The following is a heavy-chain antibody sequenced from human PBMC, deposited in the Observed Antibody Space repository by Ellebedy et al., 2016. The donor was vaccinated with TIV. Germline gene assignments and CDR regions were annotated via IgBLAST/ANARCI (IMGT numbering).Heavy chain of an antibody. CDR2: IYPRDSDT. CDR3: ARMVYGSGWDGYFDP. CDR1: GYTFTNYW. J-gene: IGHJ5*02. D-gene: IGHD6-19*01. Sequence: GESLKISCKTSGYTFTNYWIAWVRQRPGKGLEWMGFIYPRDSDTRYSPSSQGQVTISADKSINTVYLQWRSLKASDTAVYYCARMVYGSGWDGYFDPWGQGTLVTVSP. V-gene: IGHV5-51*01.